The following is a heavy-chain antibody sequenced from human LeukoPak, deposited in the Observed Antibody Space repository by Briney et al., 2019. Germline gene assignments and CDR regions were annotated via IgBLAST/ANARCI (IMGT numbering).Heavy chain of an antibody. CDR2: INSDGSTT. CDR1: GFTFISYW. V-gene: IGHV3-74*01. D-gene: IGHD3-22*01. Sequence: GGSLRLSCAASGFTFISYWMHWVRQAPGKGLVWVSRINSDGSTTSYAASVKGRFTISRDTAENTLYLQMNSLRAEDTAVYYCARGHHYYDSSAYYYWGQGTLVTVSS. J-gene: IGHJ4*02. CDR3: ARGHHYYDSSAYYY.